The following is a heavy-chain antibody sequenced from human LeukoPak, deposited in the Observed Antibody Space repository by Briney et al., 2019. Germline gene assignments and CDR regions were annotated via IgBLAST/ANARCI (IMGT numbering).Heavy chain of an antibody. D-gene: IGHD6-19*01. CDR1: GFTFSSYA. CDR2: ISYDGSNK. J-gene: IGHJ3*02. V-gene: IGHV3-30-3*01. CDR3: ARDGSGWDHDAFDI. Sequence: GGSLRLSCAASGFTFSSYAMHWVRQAPGKGLEWVAVISYDGSNKYYADSVKGRFTISRDNSKNTLYLQMNSLRAEDTAVYYCARDGSGWDHDAFDIWGQGTMVTVSS.